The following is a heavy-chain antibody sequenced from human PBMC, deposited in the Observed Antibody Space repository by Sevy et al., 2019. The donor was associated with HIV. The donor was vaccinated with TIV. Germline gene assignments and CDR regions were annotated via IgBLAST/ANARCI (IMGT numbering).Heavy chain of an antibody. J-gene: IGHJ3*02. V-gene: IGHV4-59*01. Sequence: SETLSLTCTVSGGSINSYYWSWIRQPPGKGLEWIGYIYYSGSTTYNPSLKSRVIISVDTSTNQFSLKLNSVTAADTAVYYCARIWKMYYYDSSGDSFDMWGQGTMVTVSS. CDR2: IYYSGST. CDR1: GGSINSYY. D-gene: IGHD3-22*01. CDR3: ARIWKMYYYDSSGDSFDM.